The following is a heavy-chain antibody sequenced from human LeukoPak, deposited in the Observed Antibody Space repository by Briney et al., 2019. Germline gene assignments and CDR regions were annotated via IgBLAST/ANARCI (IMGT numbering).Heavy chain of an antibody. J-gene: IGHJ4*02. CDR1: GGSFSGYY. CDR2: INHSGST. Sequence: KASETLSLTCAVYGGSFSGYYLSWIRQPPGKGLEWIGEINHSGSTNYNPSLKSRVTISVDTSKNQFSLKLSSVTAADTAVYYCARGRHSVPAAIRYWGQGTLVTVSS. CDR3: ARGRHSVPAAIRY. D-gene: IGHD2-2*01. V-gene: IGHV4-34*01.